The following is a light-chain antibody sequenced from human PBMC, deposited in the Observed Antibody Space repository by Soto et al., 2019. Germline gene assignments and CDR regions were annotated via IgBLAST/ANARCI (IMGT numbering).Light chain of an antibody. CDR1: SSNIGNNY. J-gene: IGLJ1*01. CDR2: ENN. V-gene: IGLV1-51*02. CDR3: GTWDSSLSVYV. Sequence: QSVLTQPPSVSAAPGQKVTISCSGSSSNIGNNYVSWYQQLPGTAPKIFIYENNKRPSGIPDRFSGSKSGTSATLGITGLQTGDEADYYCGTWDSSLSVYVFGTETKLTVL.